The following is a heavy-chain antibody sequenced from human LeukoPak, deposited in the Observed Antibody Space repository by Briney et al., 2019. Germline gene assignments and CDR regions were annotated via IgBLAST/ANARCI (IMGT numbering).Heavy chain of an antibody. D-gene: IGHD4-17*01. CDR3: ARTSRNHYGDYVPIDY. CDR2: INSGGSST. V-gene: IGHV3-74*01. CDR1: GFTFSSYW. J-gene: IGHJ4*02. Sequence: GGSLRLSCAASGFTFSSYWMHWVRHAPGRGLVWVSRINSGGSSTSYADSVKGRFTISRDNAKNTLYLQKNSLRAEDTAVYYCARTSRNHYGDYVPIDYWGQGTLVTVSS.